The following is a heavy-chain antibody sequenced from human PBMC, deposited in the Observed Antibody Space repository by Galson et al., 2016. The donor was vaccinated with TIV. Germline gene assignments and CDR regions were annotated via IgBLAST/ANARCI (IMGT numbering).Heavy chain of an antibody. V-gene: IGHV1-8*01. CDR1: GYTFNNYD. J-gene: IGHJ4*02. Sequence: SVKVSCKASGYTFNNYDISWVRQATGQGLEWMGWMNPNSGNAGYAQKFQGRVTMTSNTSVNTAYMEVRSLRFEDTAVYYCARGVRFGRIFRQSSHFDDWGRGTLVTVSS. CDR3: ARGVRFGRIFRQSSHFDD. CDR2: MNPNSGNA. D-gene: IGHD3-3*01.